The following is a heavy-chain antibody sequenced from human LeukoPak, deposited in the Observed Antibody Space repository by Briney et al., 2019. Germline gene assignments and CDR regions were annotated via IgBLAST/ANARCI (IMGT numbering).Heavy chain of an antibody. CDR2: IIPILGIA. J-gene: IGHJ4*02. CDR1: GGTFSSYA. CDR3: ARETRYSTALFDY. V-gene: IGHV1-69*04. Sequence: ASVKVSCKASGGTFSSYAISWVRQAPGQGLEWMGRIIPILGIANYAQKFQGRVTITADKSTSTAYMGLSSLRSEDTAVYYCARETRYSTALFDYWGQGTLVTVSS. D-gene: IGHD4-11*01.